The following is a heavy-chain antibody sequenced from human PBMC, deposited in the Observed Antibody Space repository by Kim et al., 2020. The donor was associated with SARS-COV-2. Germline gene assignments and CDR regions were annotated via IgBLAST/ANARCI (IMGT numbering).Heavy chain of an antibody. J-gene: IGHJ4*02. V-gene: IGHV3-23*03. CDR1: GFTFSSYA. CDR3: AKPRQWQIFPPDY. D-gene: IGHD6-19*01. CDR2: IYSGDTGT. Sequence: GGSLRLSCAASGFTFSSYAMIWVRQAPGKGLEWVSIIYSGDTGTYYADSVKGRFTISRDNSKNTLYLQMNSLRAEDTAVYYCAKPRQWQIFPPDYWGQGTLVTVSS.